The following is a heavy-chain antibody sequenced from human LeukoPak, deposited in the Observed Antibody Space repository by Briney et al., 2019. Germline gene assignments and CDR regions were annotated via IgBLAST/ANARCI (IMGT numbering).Heavy chain of an antibody. CDR2: IYTGDSR. Sequence: PGGSLRLSCAASGFTISLNYMGWVREAPGKGREWVATIYTGDSRDYLESVRGRFTISTDKSKSILYLQMNSLRVEDTAVYFCARGLPGGTARQLAVFDYWGQGTLVTVSS. CDR3: ARGLPGGTARQLAVFDY. J-gene: IGHJ4*02. D-gene: IGHD5-24*01. V-gene: IGHV3-53*01. CDR1: GFTISLNY.